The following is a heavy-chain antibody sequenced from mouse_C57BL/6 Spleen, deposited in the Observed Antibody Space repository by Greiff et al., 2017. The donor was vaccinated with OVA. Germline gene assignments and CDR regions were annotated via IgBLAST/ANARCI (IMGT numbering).Heavy chain of an antibody. V-gene: IGHV1-61*01. CDR3: ARSHYYGSSYGYCDY. CDR1: GYTFTSYW. Sequence: QVQLQQPGAELVRPGSSVKLSCKASGYTFTSYWMDWVKQRPGQGLEWIGNIYPSDSETHYNQKFKDKATLTVDKSSSTAYMQLSSLTSEDSAVYYCARSHYYGSSYGYCDYWGQGTTLTVSS. D-gene: IGHD1-1*01. CDR2: IYPSDSET. J-gene: IGHJ2*01.